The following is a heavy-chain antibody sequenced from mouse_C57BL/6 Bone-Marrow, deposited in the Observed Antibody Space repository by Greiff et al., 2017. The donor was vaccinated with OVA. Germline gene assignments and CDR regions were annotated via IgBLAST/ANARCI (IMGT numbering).Heavy chain of an antibody. V-gene: IGHV1-19*01. CDR1: GYTFTDYY. CDR3: ARHEDQGTTGAMDY. J-gene: IGHJ4*01. Sequence: EVKLQESGPVLVKPGASVKMSCKASGYTFTDYYMNWVKQSHGKSLEWIGVINPYNGGTSYNQKFKGKATLTVDKSSSTVDMELSRLTSEDSAVYFCARHEDQGTTGAMDYWGQGTSVTVSS. CDR2: INPYNGGT. D-gene: IGHD1-1*01.